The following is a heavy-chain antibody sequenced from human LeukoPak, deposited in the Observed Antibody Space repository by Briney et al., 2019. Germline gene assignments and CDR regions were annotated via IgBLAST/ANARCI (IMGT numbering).Heavy chain of an antibody. V-gene: IGHV4-34*01. D-gene: IGHD5-18*01. CDR2: INHSGNT. CDR3: ARPGGYCYGVAVRPFDP. J-gene: IGHJ5*02. Sequence: PSDALSLTCAVYGGFFSGYYWRWLRQPPRKGLEWVGEINHSGNTKYNPSLKSRVTISVDTSKNQFSLKLSSVSAADTAVYYCARPGGYCYGVAVRPFDPWGQGTLVTVSS. CDR1: GGFFSGYY.